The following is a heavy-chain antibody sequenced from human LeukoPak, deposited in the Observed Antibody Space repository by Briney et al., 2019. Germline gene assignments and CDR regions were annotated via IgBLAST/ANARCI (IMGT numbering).Heavy chain of an antibody. J-gene: IGHJ6*02. Sequence: GGSLRLSCAASGFTFSSYAMHWVRQAPGKGLEWVAVISYDGSNKYYADPVKGRFTISRDNSKNTLYLQMNSLRAEDTAVYYCARDSAAAAPDYYYYGMDVWGQGTTVTVSS. CDR3: ARDSAAAAPDYYYYGMDV. CDR1: GFTFSSYA. D-gene: IGHD2-2*01. CDR2: ISYDGSNK. V-gene: IGHV3-30*04.